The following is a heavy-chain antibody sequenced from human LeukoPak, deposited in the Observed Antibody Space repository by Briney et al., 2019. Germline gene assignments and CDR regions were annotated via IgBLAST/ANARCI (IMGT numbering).Heavy chain of an antibody. V-gene: IGHV3-15*01. CDR3: TTEPDIVVGDEYFQH. D-gene: IGHD2-2*01. J-gene: IGHJ1*01. Sequence: PGGSLRLSCAASGFTFSNAWMSWVRQAPGKGLEWVGRIKSKTDGGITDYAAPVKGRFTISRDDSKNTLYLQMNSLKTEDTAVYYCTTEPDIVVGDEYFQHWGQGTLVTVSS. CDR2: IKSKTDGGIT. CDR1: GFTFSNAW.